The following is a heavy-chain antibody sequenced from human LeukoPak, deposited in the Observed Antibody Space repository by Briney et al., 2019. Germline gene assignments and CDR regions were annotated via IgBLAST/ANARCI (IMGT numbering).Heavy chain of an antibody. CDR1: GGTFSSYA. J-gene: IGHJ4*02. Sequence: GASVKVSCKASGGTFSSYAISWVRQAPGQGLEWMGGIIPIFGTANYAQKFQGRVTITTDESTSTAYMELSSLRSEDTAVYYCASAPYYYDSSGYYYESFDYRGQGTLVTVSS. CDR3: ASAPYYYDSSGYYYESFDY. V-gene: IGHV1-69*05. D-gene: IGHD3-22*01. CDR2: IIPIFGTA.